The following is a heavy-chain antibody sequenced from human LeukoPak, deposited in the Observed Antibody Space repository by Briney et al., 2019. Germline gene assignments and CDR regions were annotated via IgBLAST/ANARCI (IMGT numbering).Heavy chain of an antibody. CDR1: GGSISSSSYY. Sequence: SETLSLTCTVSGGSISSSSYYWGWIRQPPGKGLEWIGSIYYSGSTYYNPSLKSRVTISVDTSKNQFSLKLSSVTAADTAVYYCARRSRYYDSSGRGPFDYWGQGTLVTVSS. CDR2: IYYSGST. J-gene: IGHJ4*02. CDR3: ARRSRYYDSSGRGPFDY. V-gene: IGHV4-39*07. D-gene: IGHD3-22*01.